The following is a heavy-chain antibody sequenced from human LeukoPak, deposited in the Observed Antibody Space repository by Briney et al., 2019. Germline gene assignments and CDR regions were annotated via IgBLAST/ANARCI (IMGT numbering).Heavy chain of an antibody. CDR3: ARATEDYYDSSGYYPFFNFDY. CDR2: ISAYNGNT. D-gene: IGHD3-22*01. V-gene: IGHV1-18*01. J-gene: IGHJ4*02. CDR1: GYTFTSDG. Sequence: ASVKVSCKASGYTFTSDGISWVRQAPGQGLEWMGWISAYNGNTNYAQKLQGRVTMTTDTSTSTAYMELRSLRSDDTAVYYCARATEDYYDSSGYYPFFNFDYWGQGTLVTVSS.